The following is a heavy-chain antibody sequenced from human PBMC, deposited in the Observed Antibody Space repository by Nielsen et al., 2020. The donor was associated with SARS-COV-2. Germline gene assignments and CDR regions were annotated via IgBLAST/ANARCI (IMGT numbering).Heavy chain of an antibody. CDR2: IIPTLGIA. CDR3: ARVDGHCSGGSCYSGVY. J-gene: IGHJ4*02. CDR1: GGTFTSYA. Sequence: SVKVSCKASGGTFTSYAISWVRQAPGQGLEWMGRIIPTLGIANYAQKFQGRVTITADESTSTAYMELSSLRSEDTAVYYCARVDGHCSGGSCYSGVYWGQGTLVTVSS. D-gene: IGHD2-15*01. V-gene: IGHV1-69*04.